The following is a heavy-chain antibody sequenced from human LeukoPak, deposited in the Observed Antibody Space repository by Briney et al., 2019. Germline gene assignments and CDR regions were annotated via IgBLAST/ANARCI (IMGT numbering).Heavy chain of an antibody. Sequence: SETLSLTCTVSGGSIGTYYWSWIRQSPGKGLEGIGYIYVTGSTRYNPYLQSRVTISVDTSRNQFFLKMSSVTAADTAVYYCARHIGGGIEDMDVWGKGTKVTVSS. J-gene: IGHJ6*03. CDR3: ARHIGGGIEDMDV. CDR1: GGSIGTYY. V-gene: IGHV4-59*08. CDR2: IYVTGST. D-gene: IGHD3-16*02.